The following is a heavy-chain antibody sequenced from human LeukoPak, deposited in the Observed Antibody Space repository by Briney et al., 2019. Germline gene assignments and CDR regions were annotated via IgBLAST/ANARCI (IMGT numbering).Heavy chain of an antibody. D-gene: IGHD3-22*01. CDR1: GYTFTSYG. J-gene: IGHJ4*02. CDR2: ISACNGNT. V-gene: IGHV1-18*01. Sequence: ASVKVSCKASGYTFTSYGISWVRQAPGQGLEWMGWISACNGNTNYAQKLQGRVTMTTDTSTSTAYMELRSLRSDDTAVYYCARSRYSSGYYYFDYWGQGTLVTVSS. CDR3: ARSRYSSGYYYFDY.